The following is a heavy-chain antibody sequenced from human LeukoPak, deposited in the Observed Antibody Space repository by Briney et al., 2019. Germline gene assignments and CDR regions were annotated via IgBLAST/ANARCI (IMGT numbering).Heavy chain of an antibody. CDR2: INPNSGGT. Sequence: ASVKVSCKASGYTFTGYYMHWVRQAPGQGLEWMGWINPNSGGTNYAQKFQGRVTMTRDTSISTAYMELSRLRSDDTAMYYCARADRTYYDILTGPPRQNWFDPWGQGTLVTVSS. CDR1: GYTFTGYY. D-gene: IGHD3-9*01. J-gene: IGHJ5*02. CDR3: ARADRTYYDILTGPPRQNWFDP. V-gene: IGHV1-2*02.